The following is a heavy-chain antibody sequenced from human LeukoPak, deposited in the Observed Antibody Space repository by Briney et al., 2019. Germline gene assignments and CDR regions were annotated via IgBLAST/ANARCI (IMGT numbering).Heavy chain of an antibody. Sequence: GGSLRLSCAASEFSFSSYWMSWVRQAPGKGLEWVANVKQDGSEKYYVDSVKGRFTISRDNAKNSLYLQMNSLRAEDTAVYYCARDCSGGTCYSQYYYGMDVWGQGTTVTVSS. CDR3: ARDCSGGTCYSQYYYGMDV. CDR2: VKQDGSEK. V-gene: IGHV3-7*03. CDR1: EFSFSSYW. D-gene: IGHD2-15*01. J-gene: IGHJ6*02.